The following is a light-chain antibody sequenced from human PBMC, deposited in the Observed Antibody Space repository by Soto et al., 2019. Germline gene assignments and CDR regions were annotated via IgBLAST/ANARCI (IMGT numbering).Light chain of an antibody. CDR3: QQRRNWPPLT. J-gene: IGKJ5*01. Sequence: ETVLTQSPATLSLSPGERATLSCRASQNVDIYLAWYQQKPGQPPRLLIYDASNRATGVPPRFSGSGSGTDFTLTISSLEPEDFALYYCQQRRNWPPLTFGQGTRLEIK. V-gene: IGKV3-11*01. CDR2: DAS. CDR1: QNVDIY.